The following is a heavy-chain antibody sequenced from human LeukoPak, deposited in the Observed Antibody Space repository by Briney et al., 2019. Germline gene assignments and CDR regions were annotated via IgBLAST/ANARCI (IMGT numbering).Heavy chain of an antibody. CDR3: ARPYGAAGLD. CDR2: IYYSGST. CDR1: GGSISRSSYY. V-gene: IGHV4-39*01. D-gene: IGHD4-17*01. Sequence: SETLSLTCSVSGGSISRSSYYWGWIRQPPGKGLEWIGSIYYSGSTYYNPSLKSRVTISVDTSKNQFSLKLSSVTAADTAVYYCARPYGAAGLDWGQGTLVTVSS. J-gene: IGHJ4*02.